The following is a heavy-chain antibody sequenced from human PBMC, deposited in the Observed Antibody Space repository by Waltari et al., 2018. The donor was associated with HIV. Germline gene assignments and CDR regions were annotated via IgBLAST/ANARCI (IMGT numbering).Heavy chain of an antibody. CDR1: GGSISSGGYS. J-gene: IGHJ4*02. CDR3: ARGATVYFDY. Sequence: TCAVSGGSISSGGYSWSWIRQPLGKGLEWIGYIYHSGSTYYNPSLKSRVTISVDRSKNQFSLKLSSVTAADTAVYYCARGATVYFDYWGQGTLVTVSS. CDR2: IYHSGST. V-gene: IGHV4-30-2*01. D-gene: IGHD4-4*01.